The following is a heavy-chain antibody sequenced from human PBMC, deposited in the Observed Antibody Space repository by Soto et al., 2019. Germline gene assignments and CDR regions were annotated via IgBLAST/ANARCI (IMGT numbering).Heavy chain of an antibody. CDR3: ARDWRSNQLSGWFDP. CDR2: IIPIFGTA. J-gene: IGHJ5*02. Sequence: QVQLVQSGAEVKKPGSSVKVSCKASGGTFSSYAISWVRQAPGQGLEWMGGIIPIFGTANYAQKFQGRVTITADESTSTAYMELGSGRSDETAVYYCARDWRSNQLSGWFDPWGQGTLVTVSS. V-gene: IGHV1-69*01. CDR1: GGTFSSYA. D-gene: IGHD2-2*01.